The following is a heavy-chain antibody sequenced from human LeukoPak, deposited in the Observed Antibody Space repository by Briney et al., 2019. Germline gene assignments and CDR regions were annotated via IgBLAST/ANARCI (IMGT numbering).Heavy chain of an antibody. D-gene: IGHD3-16*01. V-gene: IGHV4-59*01. CDR3: ARDGGLQSHFDF. J-gene: IGHJ4*02. Sequence: PSETLSLTCNVIGDSFTDYYWNWIRQPPGKGLEWIGCIYYNKNSNYSPSLKGRVTLSVDTSRNQFSLHLASVTAADTAMYYCARDGGLQSHFDFWGQGILVTVAS. CDR2: IYYNKNS. CDR1: GDSFTDYY.